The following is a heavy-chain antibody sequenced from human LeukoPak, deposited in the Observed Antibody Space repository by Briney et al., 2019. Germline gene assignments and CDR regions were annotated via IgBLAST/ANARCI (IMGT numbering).Heavy chain of an antibody. Sequence: PSETLSLTCTVSGGSISSSSYYWGWIRQPPGKGLEWIGSIYYSGSTYYNPSLRSRVTISVDTSKNQFSLRLTSVTAADTAFYYCARPAVPYSSSWYYFDYWGQGTLVTVSS. CDR1: GGSISSSSYY. J-gene: IGHJ4*02. V-gene: IGHV4-39*07. D-gene: IGHD6-13*01. CDR2: IYYSGST. CDR3: ARPAVPYSSSWYYFDY.